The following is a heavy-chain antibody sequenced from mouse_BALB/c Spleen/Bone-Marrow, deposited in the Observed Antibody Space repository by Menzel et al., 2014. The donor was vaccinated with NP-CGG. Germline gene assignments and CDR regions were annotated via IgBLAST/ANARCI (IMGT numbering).Heavy chain of an antibody. D-gene: IGHD2-14*01. CDR1: GFNIKDYY. CDR2: IDPENGDT. CDR3: NARDYMYEGYAKDN. Sequence: EVQLQQSGAELVWSGASVKLSCTASGFNIKDYYMYWVKQRPEQGLVWIGWIDPENGDTDYAPKFQGKATMTADTSSNTAYRQLSNLTAEDTAVYYGNARDYMYEGYAKDNWGQGTSVTVSS. J-gene: IGHJ4*01. V-gene: IGHV14-4*02.